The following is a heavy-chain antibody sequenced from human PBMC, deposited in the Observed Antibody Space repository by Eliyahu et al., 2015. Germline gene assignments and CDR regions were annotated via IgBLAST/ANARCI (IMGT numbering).Heavy chain of an antibody. Sequence: QVQLVQSGAEVKKPGASVKVSCKASGYXFTSYAMHWVRQAPGQRLELMGWINAGNGNTKYSQKFQGRVTITRDTSASTAYMELSSLRSEDTAVYYCASRDSSDRLVYFQHWGQGTLVTVSS. D-gene: IGHD3-22*01. CDR1: GYXFTSYA. V-gene: IGHV1-3*01. J-gene: IGHJ1*01. CDR2: INAGNGNT. CDR3: ASRDSSDRLVYFQH.